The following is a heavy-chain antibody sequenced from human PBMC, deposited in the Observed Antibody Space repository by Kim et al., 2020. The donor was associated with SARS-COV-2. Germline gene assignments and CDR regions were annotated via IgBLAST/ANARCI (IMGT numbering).Heavy chain of an antibody. CDR3: AKDLDYYGSGSYYFPIDY. V-gene: IGHV3-23*01. CDR1: GFTFSSYA. Sequence: GGSLRLSCAASGFTFSSYAMSWVRQAPGKGLEWVSAISGSAGSTYYTDSVKGRFTISRDNSKNTLYLQMNSLRAEDTAVYYCAKDLDYYGSGSYYFPIDYWGQGTLVTVSS. CDR2: ISGSAGST. D-gene: IGHD3-10*01. J-gene: IGHJ4*02.